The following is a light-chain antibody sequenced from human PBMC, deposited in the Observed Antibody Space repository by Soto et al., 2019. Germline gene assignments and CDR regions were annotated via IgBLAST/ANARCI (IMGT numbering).Light chain of an antibody. CDR3: QQHYNYPA. CDR1: QGIRNW. V-gene: IGKV1-12*01. CDR2: AAS. Sequence: IRMTQSPSSVAASIGDRVTITCRASQGIRNWLAWYQQTPGKAPELLIFAASSMQSGVPSRFSGRGSGTDFTLTISGLQPDDSATYYCQQHYNYPAFGQGTKVDIK. J-gene: IGKJ1*01.